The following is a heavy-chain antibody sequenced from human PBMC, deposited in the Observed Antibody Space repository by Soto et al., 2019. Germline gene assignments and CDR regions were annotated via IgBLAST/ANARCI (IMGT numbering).Heavy chain of an antibody. D-gene: IGHD4-17*01. Sequence: WGSRIGSWAVSEFTFSSYAMTWVRQAPGKGLEWVSVISGSGGTTYYAESVKGRFTISRDNSKNTLYLQMNSLRAEDTAVYYCAKDPNGDYIGAFDFWGQGTLVTVSS. V-gene: IGHV3-23*01. CDR1: EFTFSSYA. CDR2: ISGSGGTT. J-gene: IGHJ3*01. CDR3: AKDPNGDYIGAFDF.